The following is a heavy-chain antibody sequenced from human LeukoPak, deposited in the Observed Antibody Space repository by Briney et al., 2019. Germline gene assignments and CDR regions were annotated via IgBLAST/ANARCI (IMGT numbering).Heavy chain of an antibody. CDR3: ARHRTYYYDSSGYYTFDY. CDR2: INHSAST. J-gene: IGHJ4*02. CDR1: GGSFSGYY. Sequence: SETLSLTCAVYGGSFSGYYWSWIRQPPGKGLEWIGEINHSASTNYNPSLKSRVTISVDTSKNQFSLKLSSVTAADTAVYYCARHRTYYYDSSGYYTFDYWGQGTLVTVSS. D-gene: IGHD3-22*01. V-gene: IGHV4-34*01.